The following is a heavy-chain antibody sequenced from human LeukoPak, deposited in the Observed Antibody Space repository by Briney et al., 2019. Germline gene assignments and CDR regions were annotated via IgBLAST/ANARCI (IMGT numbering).Heavy chain of an antibody. D-gene: IGHD2-21*01. J-gene: IGHJ4*02. CDR1: GFTFSNYA. CDR3: ARDHVFVDY. Sequence: GGSLRLSCAASGFTFSNYAMSWVRQAPGKGLEWVSTISISGGYTYYQESVKGRFTISRDNSKNTLYLQMNSLRAEDTAVYYCARDHVFVDYWGQGTLVTVSS. V-gene: IGHV3-23*01. CDR2: ISISGGYT.